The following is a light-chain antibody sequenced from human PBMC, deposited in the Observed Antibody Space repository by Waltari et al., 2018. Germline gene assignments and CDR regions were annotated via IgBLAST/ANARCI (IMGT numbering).Light chain of an antibody. Sequence: QSALTQPASVSGSPGQSITISCTGTSNAVGIYTYLSWYQQHPGKAPKLIIYHLNNRPSGVSNRFSGSKSGNTASLTISGLQAEDEADYYCSSYASSLTLVFGGGTKLTVL. J-gene: IGLJ3*02. CDR3: SSYASSLTLV. CDR2: HLN. V-gene: IGLV2-14*03. CDR1: SNAVGIYTY.